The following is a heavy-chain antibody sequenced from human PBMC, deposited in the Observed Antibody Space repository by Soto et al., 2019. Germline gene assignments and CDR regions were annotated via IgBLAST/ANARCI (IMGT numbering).Heavy chain of an antibody. J-gene: IGHJ4*02. CDR1: GYTFTSYG. CDR3: ARDHMTTVTTGDY. V-gene: IGHV1-3*01. Sequence: ASVKVSCKASGYTFTSYGMHWVRQAPGQRLEWMGWINAGNGNTKYSEKFQGRVTISRDTSASTAYMELSSLRVEDTAVYYCARDHMTTVTTGDYWGQGTLVTVS. D-gene: IGHD4-17*01. CDR2: INAGNGNT.